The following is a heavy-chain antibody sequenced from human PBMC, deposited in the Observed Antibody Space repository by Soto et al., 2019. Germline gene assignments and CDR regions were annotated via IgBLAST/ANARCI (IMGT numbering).Heavy chain of an antibody. V-gene: IGHV4-31*03. J-gene: IGHJ5*02. CDR2: IYYSGST. D-gene: IGHD6-13*01. CDR1: GGSISSGGYY. CDR3: ARAVLKYSSSWYNWFDP. Sequence: SETLSLPCTVSGGSISSGGYYWSWIRQHPGKGLEWIGYIYYSGSTYYNPSLKSRVTISVDTSKNQFSLKLSSVTAADTAVYYCARAVLKYSSSWYNWFDPWGQGTLVTVSS.